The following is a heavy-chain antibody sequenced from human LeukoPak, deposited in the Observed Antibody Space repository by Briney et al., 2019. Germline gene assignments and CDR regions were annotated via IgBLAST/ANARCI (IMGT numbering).Heavy chain of an antibody. CDR3: AREGYYYYYMDV. Sequence: SETLSLTCAVYGGSFSGYYWSWIRQPPGKGLEWIGEINHSGSTNYNPSLKSRVTISVDTSKNQFSLKLGSVTAADTAVYYCAREGYYYYYMDVWGKGTTVTVSS. CDR2: INHSGST. V-gene: IGHV4-34*01. J-gene: IGHJ6*03. CDR1: GGSFSGYY.